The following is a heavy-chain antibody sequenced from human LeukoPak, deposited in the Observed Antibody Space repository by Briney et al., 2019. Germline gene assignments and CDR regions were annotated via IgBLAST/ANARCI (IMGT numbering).Heavy chain of an antibody. Sequence: PSVKVSCKASGYTFTSYGISWVRQAPGQGLEWMGWISAYNGNTNYAQKLQGRVTMTTDTSTSTAYMELRSLRSDDTAVYYCARDLYYDILTGYYPYYYYMDVWGKGTTVTVSS. J-gene: IGHJ6*03. CDR2: ISAYNGNT. CDR1: GYTFTSYG. V-gene: IGHV1-18*01. CDR3: ARDLYYDILTGYYPYYYYMDV. D-gene: IGHD3-9*01.